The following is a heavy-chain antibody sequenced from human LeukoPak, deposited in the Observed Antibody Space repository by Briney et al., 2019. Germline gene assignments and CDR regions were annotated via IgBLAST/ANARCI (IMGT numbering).Heavy chain of an antibody. Sequence: PSETLSLTCAVYGGSFSGYYWSWIRQPPGKGLEWIGEINHSGSTNYNPSLKSRVTISVDTSKSQFSLKLSSVTAADTAVYYCARGGFDYYDNPYFDYWGQGTLVTVSS. D-gene: IGHD3-22*01. J-gene: IGHJ4*02. CDR3: ARGGFDYYDNPYFDY. V-gene: IGHV4-34*01. CDR2: INHSGST. CDR1: GGSFSGYY.